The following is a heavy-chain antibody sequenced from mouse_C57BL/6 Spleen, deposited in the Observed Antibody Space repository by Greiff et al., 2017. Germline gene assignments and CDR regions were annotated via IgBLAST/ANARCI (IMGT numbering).Heavy chain of an antibody. Sequence: VQLQQPGAELVMPGASVKLSCKASGYTFTSYWMHWVKQRPGQGLEWIGEIDPSDSYTNYNQKFKGKSTLTVDKSSSTAYMQLSSLTSEDSAVYYCARKGDGYYEWFAYWGQGTLVTVSA. V-gene: IGHV1-69*01. CDR1: GYTFTSYW. CDR2: IDPSDSYT. CDR3: ARKGDGYYEWFAY. D-gene: IGHD2-3*01. J-gene: IGHJ3*01.